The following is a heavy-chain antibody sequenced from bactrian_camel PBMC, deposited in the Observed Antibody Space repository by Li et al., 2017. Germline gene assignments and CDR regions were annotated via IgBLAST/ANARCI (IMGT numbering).Heavy chain of an antibody. CDR2: IDDDSSTT. CDR1: GFTFSNYG. CDR3: VADRPFNGYCSRPVVDFAY. V-gene: IGHV3S1*01. J-gene: IGHJ4*01. Sequence: HVQLVESGGDLVQPGGSLRLSCAASGFTFSNYGMIWVRQAPGKGLEYVSAIDDDSSTTRYADSVKGRFTISTDNAKTTMYLQMNSLKSEDAAMHYCVADRPFNGYCSRPVVDFAYRGQGTQVTVS. D-gene: IGHD3*01.